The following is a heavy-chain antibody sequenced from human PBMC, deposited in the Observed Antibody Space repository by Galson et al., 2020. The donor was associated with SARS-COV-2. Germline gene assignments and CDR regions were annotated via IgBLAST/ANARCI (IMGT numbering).Heavy chain of an antibody. J-gene: IGHJ3*02. D-gene: IGHD2-2*01. CDR3: ARELLGYCSSTSCPGVDAFDI. CDR1: GYTFTSYG. CDR2: ISAYNGNT. V-gene: IGHV1-18*01. Sequence: GESLKISCKASGYTFTSYGISWVRQAPGQGLEWMGWISAYNGNTNYAQKLQGRVTMTTDTSTSTAYMELRSLRSDDTAVYYCARELLGYCSSTSCPGVDAFDIWGQGTMVTVSS.